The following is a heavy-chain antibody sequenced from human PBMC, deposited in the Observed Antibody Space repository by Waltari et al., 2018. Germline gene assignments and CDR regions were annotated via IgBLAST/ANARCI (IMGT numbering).Heavy chain of an antibody. Sequence: QVQLQESGPGLVKSSETLSLTCTVSGGSISSYYWSWIRQPPGKGLEWIGYIYYRGSTTYSPSLKSQVTISVDTSKNQVSLKLSSVTAADTAGYYGARERLATRGREASAGAGDAFDIWGQGTMVTVS. J-gene: IGHJ3*02. V-gene: IGHV4-59*01. CDR3: ARERLATRGREASAGAGDAFDI. CDR1: GGSISSYY. D-gene: IGHD7-27*01. CDR2: IYYRGST.